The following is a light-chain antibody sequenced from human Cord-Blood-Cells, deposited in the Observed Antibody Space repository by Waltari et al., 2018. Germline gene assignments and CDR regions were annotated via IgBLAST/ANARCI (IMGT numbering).Light chain of an antibody. CDR3: QQYNNWQT. CDR1: QSVSSN. J-gene: IGKJ2*01. V-gene: IGKV3-15*01. CDR2: GAS. Sequence: EIVMTQSPATLSVSPGERDTLSCRASQSVSSNLAWYQQKPGQAPRLLIYGASTRATGIPARFSGSGSGTEFTLTISSLQSEDFAVYYCQQYNNWQTFGQGTKLEIK.